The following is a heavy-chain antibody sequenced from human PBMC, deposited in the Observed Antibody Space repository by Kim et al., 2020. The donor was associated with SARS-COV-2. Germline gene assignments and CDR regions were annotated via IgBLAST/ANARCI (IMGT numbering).Heavy chain of an antibody. D-gene: IGHD5-12*01. CDR2: ISGGGETT. V-gene: IGHV3-23*01. J-gene: IGHJ4*02. Sequence: GGSLILSCAASGFTFSSYAMTWVRQAPGKGLDCVSVISGGGETTYYADSVKGRFTISRDNSKNTLYLQMNSLRAEDTAVYYCAKEDGRDGYKDYSDYWGQGTLVTVSS. CDR3: AKEDGRDGYKDYSDY. CDR1: GFTFSSYA.